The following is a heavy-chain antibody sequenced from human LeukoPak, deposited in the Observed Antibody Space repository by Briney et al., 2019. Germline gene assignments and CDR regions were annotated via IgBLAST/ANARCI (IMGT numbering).Heavy chain of an antibody. CDR1: GFTFSSYG. J-gene: IGHJ4*02. D-gene: IGHD1-26*01. Sequence: GGSLRLSCAASGFTFSSYGMHWVRQAPGKGLEWEAVISYDGSNKYYADSVKGRFTISRDNSKNTLYLQMNSLRAEDTAVYYCARIPGGSYSDYWGQGTLVTVSS. CDR2: ISYDGSNK. CDR3: ARIPGGSYSDY. V-gene: IGHV3-30*03.